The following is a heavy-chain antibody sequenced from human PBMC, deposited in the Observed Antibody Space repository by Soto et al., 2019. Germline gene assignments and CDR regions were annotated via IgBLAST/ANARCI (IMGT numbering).Heavy chain of an antibody. Sequence: QVQLVQSGAEVKKHGASAKVSCTASRYTLTSYYMHWVQQAPGQGLEWMGVINPTDDSARYAQKFQSRVTLTSDTSTSTVSMELSSLKSEDTAVYYCAKDQKNRYDHTDPNYFYYGLDVWGQGTTVTVSS. D-gene: IGHD3-16*01. CDR3: AKDQKNRYDHTDPNYFYYGLDV. CDR1: RYTLTSYY. J-gene: IGHJ6*02. V-gene: IGHV1-46*01. CDR2: INPTDDSA.